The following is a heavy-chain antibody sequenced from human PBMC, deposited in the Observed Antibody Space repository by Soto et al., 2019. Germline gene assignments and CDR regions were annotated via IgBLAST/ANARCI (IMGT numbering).Heavy chain of an antibody. J-gene: IGHJ5*02. V-gene: IGHV4-30-2*05. Sequence: PSETLSLTCAVSGGSISSGGYSWSWIRQPPGKGLEWIGYIYHSGSTYYNPSLKSRVTISVDTSKNQFSLKLSSVTAADTAVYYCARHLGVYGDYWFDPWGQGTLVTVSS. CDR1: GGSISSGGYS. CDR2: IYHSGST. D-gene: IGHD4-17*01. CDR3: ARHLGVYGDYWFDP.